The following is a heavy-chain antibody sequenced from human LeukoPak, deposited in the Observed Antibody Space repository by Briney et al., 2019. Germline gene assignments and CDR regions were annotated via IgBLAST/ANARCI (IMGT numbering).Heavy chain of an antibody. D-gene: IGHD6-6*01. CDR3: ASVSSEQLAPWDY. Sequence: GGSLRLSCAASGFTVSSNYMSWVPQAPGKGLEWVSVIYSGGSTYYADSVKGRFTISRDNSKNTLYLQMNSLRAEDTAVYYCASVSSEQLAPWDYWGQGTLVTVSS. CDR2: IYSGGST. CDR1: GFTVSSNY. J-gene: IGHJ4*02. V-gene: IGHV3-53*05.